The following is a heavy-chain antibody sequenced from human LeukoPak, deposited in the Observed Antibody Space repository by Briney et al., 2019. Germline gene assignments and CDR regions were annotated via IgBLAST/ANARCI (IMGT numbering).Heavy chain of an antibody. CDR1: GYSISSGYY. CDR2: IYHSGST. J-gene: IGHJ5*02. D-gene: IGHD3-3*01. Sequence: SETLSLTCAVSGYSISSGYYWGWIRQPPGKGLEWIGSIYHSGSTYYNPSLKSRVTISVGTSKNQFSLKLSSVTAADTAVYYCARHYDFWSGYYTPNWFDPWGQGTLVTVSS. V-gene: IGHV4-38-2*01. CDR3: ARHYDFWSGYYTPNWFDP.